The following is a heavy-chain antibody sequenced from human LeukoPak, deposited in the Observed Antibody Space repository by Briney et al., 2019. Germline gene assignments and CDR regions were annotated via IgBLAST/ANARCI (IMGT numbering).Heavy chain of an antibody. D-gene: IGHD3-10*01. CDR1: GYTFTGYY. CDR2: INPNSGGT. Sequence: ASVKVSCKASGYTFTGYYMHWVRQAPGQGLEWMGWINPNSGGTNYAQKFQGRVTMTRDTSISTAYMELSRLRSDDTAVYYCARFSGYYYYYSMDVWGQGTTVTVSS. CDR3: ARFSGYYYYYSMDV. J-gene: IGHJ6*02. V-gene: IGHV1-2*02.